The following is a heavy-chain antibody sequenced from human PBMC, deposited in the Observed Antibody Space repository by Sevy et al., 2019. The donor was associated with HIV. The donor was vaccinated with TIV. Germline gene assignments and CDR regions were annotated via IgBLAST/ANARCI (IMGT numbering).Heavy chain of an antibody. CDR1: GFTFSKYS. CDR3: AGEGCTKPHDY. CDR2: LSFGCGEI. D-gene: IGHD2-8*01. V-gene: IGHV3-23*01. Sequence: GGSLRLSCAASGFTFSKYSMSWVRQPPGKGLEWVSTLSFGCGEINYADSVKGRFTISRKNAKSSVYLQMKNLRPEDTAVYYCAGEGCTKPHDYWGQGTLVTVSS. J-gene: IGHJ4*02.